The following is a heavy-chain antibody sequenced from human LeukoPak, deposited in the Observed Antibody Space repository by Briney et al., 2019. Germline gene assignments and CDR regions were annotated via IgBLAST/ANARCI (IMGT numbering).Heavy chain of an antibody. V-gene: IGHV3-7*01. D-gene: IGHD3-10*01. Sequence: GGSLRLSCAASGFTFSSYWMSWVRQAPGKGLEWVANIKQDGSEKYYVDSVKGRFTISRDNAKNSLYLQMNSLRAEDTAVYYCARDQYGSGSYYAYYFDYWGQGTLVTVSS. CDR2: IKQDGSEK. J-gene: IGHJ4*02. CDR3: ARDQYGSGSYYAYYFDY. CDR1: GFTFSSYW.